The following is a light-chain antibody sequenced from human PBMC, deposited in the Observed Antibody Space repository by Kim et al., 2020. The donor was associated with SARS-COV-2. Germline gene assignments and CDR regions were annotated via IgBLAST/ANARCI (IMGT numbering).Light chain of an antibody. V-gene: IGKV3-11*01. J-gene: IGKJ5*01. Sequence: SLSPGKSATLSCRASQSVKTYLAWYQHKPGQSPRLLIHDASNRATGVPPRFSGGGSGTDFTLTISSLEPEDFAVYYCQQRGNWPTFGQGTRLEIK. CDR1: QSVKTY. CDR3: QQRGNWPT. CDR2: DAS.